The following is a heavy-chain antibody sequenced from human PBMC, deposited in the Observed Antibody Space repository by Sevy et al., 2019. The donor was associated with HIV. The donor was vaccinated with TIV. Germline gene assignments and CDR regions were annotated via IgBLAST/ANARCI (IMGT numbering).Heavy chain of an antibody. J-gene: IGHJ4*02. CDR3: AREQGAMGGNDY. CDR1: GYTFTSYG. Sequence: ASVKVSCKASGYTFTSYGISWVRQAPGQGLEWMGWISAYNGNTNYAQKLQGRVTMTTDTSTSTVYMELRSLRSDDTAVYYCAREQGAMGGNDYWGQGTLVTVSS. CDR2: ISAYNGNT. D-gene: IGHD5-18*01. V-gene: IGHV1-18*01.